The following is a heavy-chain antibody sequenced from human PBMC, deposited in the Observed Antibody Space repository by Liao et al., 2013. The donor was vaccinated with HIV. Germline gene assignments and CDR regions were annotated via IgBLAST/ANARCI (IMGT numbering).Heavy chain of an antibody. V-gene: IGHV4-59*01. CDR2: IYYSGNT. Sequence: QVQLQESGPGLVKPSETLSLTCTVSGGSISSYYWSWIRQPPGKGLEWIGYIYYSGNTNYNPSLKSRVTISVDTSKNQFSLKLSSVTAADTAVYYCAREAQYWYFDLWGRGTLVTVSS. CDR3: AREAQYWYFDL. J-gene: IGHJ2*01. CDR1: GGSISSYY.